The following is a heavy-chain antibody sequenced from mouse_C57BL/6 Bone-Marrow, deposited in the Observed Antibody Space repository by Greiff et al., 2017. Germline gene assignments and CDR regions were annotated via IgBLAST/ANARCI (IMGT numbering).Heavy chain of an antibody. D-gene: IGHD2-4*01. Sequence: VQLKESGPVLVKPGASVKMSCKASGYTFTDYYMNWVKQSHGKSLEWIGVINPYNGGTSYNQKFKGKATLTVDKSSSTAYMELNSLTSEDSAVYYCAREDYPLHYWGQGTTLTVSS. CDR2: INPYNGGT. CDR1: GYTFTDYY. V-gene: IGHV1-19*01. J-gene: IGHJ2*01. CDR3: AREDYPLHY.